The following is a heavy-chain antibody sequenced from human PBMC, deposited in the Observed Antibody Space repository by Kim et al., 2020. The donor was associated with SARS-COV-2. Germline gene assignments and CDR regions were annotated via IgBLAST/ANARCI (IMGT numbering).Heavy chain of an antibody. J-gene: IGHJ3*02. CDR2: INPGNGNT. CDR1: GYTFRSFA. Sequence: ASVKVSCKASGYTFRSFAMHWVRQAPGQRLEWMAWINPGNGNTKHSQKFQGRVTITRDTSASTAYMELSSLTSEDTAVYYCARDRASGLVQKDAFDILGQGTMVTVS. CDR3: ARDRASGLVQKDAFDI. D-gene: IGHD2-8*02. V-gene: IGHV1-3*01.